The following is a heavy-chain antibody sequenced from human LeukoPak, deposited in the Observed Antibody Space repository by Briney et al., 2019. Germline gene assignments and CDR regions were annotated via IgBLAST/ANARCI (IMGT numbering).Heavy chain of an antibody. CDR3: ARVGRITMVRGVLYYFDY. J-gene: IGHJ4*02. V-gene: IGHV4-34*01. CDR1: GGSFSGYY. Sequence: SETLSLTCAVYGGSFSGYYWSWIRQPPGKGLEWIGEINHSGSTNYNPSLKSRVTISVDTSKDQFSLKLSSVTAADTAVYYCARVGRITMVRGVLYYFDYWGQGTLVTVSS. CDR2: INHSGST. D-gene: IGHD3-10*01.